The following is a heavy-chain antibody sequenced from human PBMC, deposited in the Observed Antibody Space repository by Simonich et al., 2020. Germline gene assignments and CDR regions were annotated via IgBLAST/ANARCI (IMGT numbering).Heavy chain of an antibody. CDR1: GFTFSSYG. V-gene: IGHV3-33*01. CDR2: IWYDGSNK. Sequence: QVQLVESGGGVVKPGRSLRLSCAASGFTFSSYGMHWVRQAPDKGLKWVAVIWYDGSNKYYADSVKCRFTISRDNYKNTLYLQMNSLRAEDTAVYYCARDRYCSGGSCYYFDYWGQGTLVTVSS. D-gene: IGHD2-15*01. CDR3: ARDRYCSGGSCYYFDY. J-gene: IGHJ4*02.